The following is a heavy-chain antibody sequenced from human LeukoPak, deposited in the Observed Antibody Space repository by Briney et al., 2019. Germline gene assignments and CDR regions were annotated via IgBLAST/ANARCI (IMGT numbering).Heavy chain of an antibody. D-gene: IGHD3-10*01. V-gene: IGHV3-23*01. CDR3: AKYSPANYSGSGRLFGY. J-gene: IGHJ4*02. CDR1: ALTFSAYA. CDR2: ITGSGHDT. Sequence: GGSLRLSCAASALTFSAYAMSWVRHARGKGLEWVSAITGSGHDTYYPESVKARFTISRYSSRTTLCLQLNRLRAHDSVVVCCAKYSPANYSGSGRLFGYWGQGALVTVS.